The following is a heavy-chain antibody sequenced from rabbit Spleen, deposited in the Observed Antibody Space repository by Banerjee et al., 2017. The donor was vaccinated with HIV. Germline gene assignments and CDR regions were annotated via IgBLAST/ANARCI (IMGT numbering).Heavy chain of an antibody. CDR3: ARDTGSSFSSYGMDL. V-gene: IGHV1S45*01. D-gene: IGHD8-1*01. CDR1: GFSFSSPYW. Sequence: QQQLVESGGGLVKPGASLTLTCTASGFSFSSPYWICWVRQAPGKGLEWIACIVNGDGSTYYASWAKGQFTISKTSSTTVTLQMTSLTAADTATYFCARDTGSSFSSYGMDLWGQGTLVTV. J-gene: IGHJ6*01. CDR2: IVNGDGST.